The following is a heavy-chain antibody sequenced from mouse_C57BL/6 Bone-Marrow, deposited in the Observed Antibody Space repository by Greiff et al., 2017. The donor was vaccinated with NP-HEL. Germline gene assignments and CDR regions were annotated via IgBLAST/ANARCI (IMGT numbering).Heavy chain of an antibody. V-gene: IGHV5-4*01. CDR3: ARDQAYYSNYVGFAY. CDR2: ISDGGSYT. J-gene: IGHJ3*01. D-gene: IGHD2-5*01. Sequence: DVKLVESGGGLVKPGGSLKLSCAASGFTFSSYAMSWVRQTPEKRLEWVATISDGGSYTYYPDNVKGRFTISRDNAKNNLYLQMSHLKSEDTAMYYCARDQAYYSNYVGFAYWGQGTLVTVSA. CDR1: GFTFSSYA.